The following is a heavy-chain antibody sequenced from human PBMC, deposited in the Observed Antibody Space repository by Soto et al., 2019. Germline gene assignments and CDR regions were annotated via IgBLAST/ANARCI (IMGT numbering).Heavy chain of an antibody. Sequence: QVQLVQSAAEVKKPGSSVKVSCKASGGTFSSYAISWMRQAPGQGLEWVGGIIPIFGTANYAQKFQGRVTITADESTSTAYMELSSLRSEDTAVYYCARTALAVAVTYSGGFDYWGQGTLVTVSS. V-gene: IGHV1-69*01. CDR1: GGTFSSYA. D-gene: IGHD6-13*01. J-gene: IGHJ4*02. CDR3: ARTALAVAVTYSGGFDY. CDR2: IIPIFGTA.